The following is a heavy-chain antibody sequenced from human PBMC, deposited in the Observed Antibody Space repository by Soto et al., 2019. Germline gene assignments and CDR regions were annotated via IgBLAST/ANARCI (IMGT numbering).Heavy chain of an antibody. Sequence: QVQLVQSGAEVKKPGASVKVSCKASGYTFTSYGISWVRQAPGQGLEWMGWISAYNGNTNYAQKLQGRFTMTTDTSTSTAYMELRSLRSDDTAVYYCARSRFGESNEYNWFDPWGQGTLVTVSS. J-gene: IGHJ5*02. CDR1: GYTFTSYG. V-gene: IGHV1-18*04. CDR3: ARSRFGESNEYNWFDP. D-gene: IGHD3-10*01. CDR2: ISAYNGNT.